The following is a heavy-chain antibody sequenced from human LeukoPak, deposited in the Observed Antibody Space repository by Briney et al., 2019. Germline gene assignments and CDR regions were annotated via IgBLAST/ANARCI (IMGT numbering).Heavy chain of an antibody. Sequence: GGSLRLSCAASGFSFSSYWMNWVRQAPGKGLEWVANIKADGSGKYYVDSVKGRFTISRDNAKNSLYLQMISLRAEDTAVYYCARGLSVAVPGAFDYWGQGTLVTVSS. J-gene: IGHJ4*02. V-gene: IGHV3-7*01. D-gene: IGHD6-19*01. CDR3: ARGLSVAVPGAFDY. CDR1: GFSFSSYW. CDR2: IKADGSGK.